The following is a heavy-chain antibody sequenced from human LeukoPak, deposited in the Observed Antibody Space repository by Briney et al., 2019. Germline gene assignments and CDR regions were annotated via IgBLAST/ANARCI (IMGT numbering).Heavy chain of an antibody. CDR1: GYTFTSYG. J-gene: IGHJ5*02. CDR3: ARADPSWYGSWFDP. CDR2: ISAYNGNT. D-gene: IGHD6-13*01. Sequence: ASVKVSCKASGYTFTSYGISWVRQAPGQGREWVGWISAYNGNTNYAQNLQGRVTMTTDTSTSPAYMELRSMRSDDTAVYYCARADPSWYGSWFDPWGQGTLVTVSS. V-gene: IGHV1-18*01.